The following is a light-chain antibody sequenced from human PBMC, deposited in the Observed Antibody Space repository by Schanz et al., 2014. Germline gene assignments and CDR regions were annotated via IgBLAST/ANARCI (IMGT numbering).Light chain of an antibody. CDR2: DVS. CDR3: CSYAGSYTVV. Sequence: QSALTQPRSVSGSPGQSVTISCTGTSSDVGGYNYVSWYQQHPGKAPKLMIYDVSKRPSWVPDRFSGSKSGNTASLTISGLQAEDEADYYCCSYAGSYTVVFGGGTKVTVL. V-gene: IGLV2-11*01. CDR1: SSDVGGYNY. J-gene: IGLJ2*01.